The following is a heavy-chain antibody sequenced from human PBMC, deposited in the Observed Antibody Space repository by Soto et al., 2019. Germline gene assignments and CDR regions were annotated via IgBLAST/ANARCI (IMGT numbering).Heavy chain of an antibody. CDR3: AKGYDWSSWYWFDP. Sequence: GGSLRLSCAASGFTFSSYAMSLVRQAPGKGLEWVSAISGSGGSTYYADSVKGRFTISRDNSKNTLYLQMNSLRAEDTAVYYCAKGYDWSSWYWFDPWGQGTLVTVSS. CDR1: GFTFSSYA. D-gene: IGHD3-9*01. J-gene: IGHJ5*02. CDR2: ISGSGGST. V-gene: IGHV3-23*01.